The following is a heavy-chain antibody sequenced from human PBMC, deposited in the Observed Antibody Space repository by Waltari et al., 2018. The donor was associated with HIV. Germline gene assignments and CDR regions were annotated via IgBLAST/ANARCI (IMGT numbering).Heavy chain of an antibody. V-gene: IGHV3-30*04. CDR3: ARDGHFYDSRPLDY. CDR2: IAYGGRNK. CDR1: GFTCSRFA. Sequence: QVQLVESGGGVVQRGRSLRLSCAASGFTCSRFAFHGVRPATGKGLEWVELIAYGGRNKVYPDSLKGRFTGPRDNSKNTLYLQMNSLRAEDTAVYYCARDGHFYDSRPLDYWGQGTLVTVSS. D-gene: IGHD3-22*01. J-gene: IGHJ4*02.